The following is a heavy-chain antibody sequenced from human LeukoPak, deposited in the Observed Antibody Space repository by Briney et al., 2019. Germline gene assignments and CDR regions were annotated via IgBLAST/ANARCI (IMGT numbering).Heavy chain of an antibody. D-gene: IGHD2-2*01. V-gene: IGHV3-30-3*01. CDR2: ISYGGSNK. J-gene: IGHJ6*02. CDR3: ARDNLIVVVPAASYYYYGMDV. CDR1: GFTFSSYA. Sequence: PGRSLRLSCAASGFTFSSYAMHWVRQAPGKGLEWVAVISYGGSNKYYADSVKGRFTISRDNSKNTLYLQMNSLRAEDTAVYYCARDNLIVVVPAASYYYYGMDVWGQGTTVTVSS.